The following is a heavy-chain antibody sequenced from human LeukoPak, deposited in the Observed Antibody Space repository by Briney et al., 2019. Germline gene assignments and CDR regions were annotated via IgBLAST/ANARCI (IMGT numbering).Heavy chain of an antibody. D-gene: IGHD3-22*01. CDR2: IRYDGSNK. CDR3: AKSGGFLGYYDSSGYIATYFDY. V-gene: IGHV3-30*02. Sequence: GRSLRLSCAASGFTFSSYGMHWVRQAPGKGLEWVAFIRYDGSNKYYADSVKGRFTISRDNSKNTLYLQMNSLRAEDTAVYYCAKSGGFLGYYDSSGYIATYFDYWGQGTLVTVSS. CDR1: GFTFSSYG. J-gene: IGHJ4*02.